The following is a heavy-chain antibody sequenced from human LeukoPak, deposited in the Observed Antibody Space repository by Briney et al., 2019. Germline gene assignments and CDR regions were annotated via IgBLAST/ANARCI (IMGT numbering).Heavy chain of an antibody. Sequence: SETLSLTCTVSGGSISSYYWSWIRQPPGKGLEWIGYIYYSGSTNYNPSLKSRVTILLDTSQNQFSLKLSSVTAADTAVYYCARGGPYYYDSSGYYWGQGTLVTVSS. J-gene: IGHJ4*02. CDR2: IYYSGST. D-gene: IGHD3-22*01. CDR1: GGSISSYY. CDR3: ARGGPYYYDSSGYY. V-gene: IGHV4-59*01.